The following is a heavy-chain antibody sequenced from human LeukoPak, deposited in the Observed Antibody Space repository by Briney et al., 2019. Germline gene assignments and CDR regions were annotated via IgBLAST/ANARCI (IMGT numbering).Heavy chain of an antibody. D-gene: IGHD1-26*01. CDR1: GFSFSNNW. J-gene: IGHJ4*02. Sequence: AGGSLRLSCAASGFSFSNNWMTWVRQAPGKGLEWVASVKKDASERYYVDSVKGRFTITRDNAKNSLYLQMNSLRVEDTAVYYCARGDGSGSYSGWGQGTLVTVSS. V-gene: IGHV3-7*04. CDR3: ARGDGSGSYSG. CDR2: VKKDASER.